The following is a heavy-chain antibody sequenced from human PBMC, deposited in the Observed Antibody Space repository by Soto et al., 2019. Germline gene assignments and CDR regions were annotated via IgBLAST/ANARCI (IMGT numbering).Heavy chain of an antibody. CDR1: GFTFSSYG. Sequence: VGSLRLSCAASGFTFSSYGMHWVRQAPGKGLEWVADIWYDGSNKYYADSVKGRITISRDNSKNTLYLHMNSLRAEDTAVYYCARESEDLTSNFDYWGQGTLVTVSS. J-gene: IGHJ4*02. V-gene: IGHV3-33*08. CDR2: IWYDGSNK. CDR3: ARESEDLTSNFDY.